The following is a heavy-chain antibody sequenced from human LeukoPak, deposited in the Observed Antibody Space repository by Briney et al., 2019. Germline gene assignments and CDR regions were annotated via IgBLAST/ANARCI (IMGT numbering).Heavy chain of an antibody. Sequence: RPGGSLRLSCAAPGFTFDDYGMSWVRQAPGKGLEWVSGINWNGGSTGYADSVKGQFTISRDNAKNSLYLQMNSLRAEDTALYYCARLTIGGYDNYYYYMDVWGKGTTVTVSS. J-gene: IGHJ6*03. CDR2: INWNGGST. V-gene: IGHV3-20*04. CDR1: GFTFDDYG. CDR3: ARLTIGGYDNYYYYMDV. D-gene: IGHD5-12*01.